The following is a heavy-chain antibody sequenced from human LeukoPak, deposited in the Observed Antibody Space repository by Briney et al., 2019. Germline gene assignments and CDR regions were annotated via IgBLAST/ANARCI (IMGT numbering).Heavy chain of an antibody. CDR2: IYPGDSDT. J-gene: IGHJ3*02. CDR1: GYSFTSYW. D-gene: IGHD3-16*02. CDR3: ARHRYVWGSYRSGSAFDI. V-gene: IGHV5-51*01. Sequence: GESLKISCKGSGYSFTSYWIGWVRQMPGKGLEWMGIIYPGDSDTRHSPSFQGQVTISADKSISTAYLQWSSLKASDTAMYYCARHRYVWGSYRSGSAFDIWGQGTMVTVSS.